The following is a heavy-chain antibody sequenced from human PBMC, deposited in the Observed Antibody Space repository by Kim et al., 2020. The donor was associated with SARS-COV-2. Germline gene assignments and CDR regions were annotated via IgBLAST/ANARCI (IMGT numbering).Heavy chain of an antibody. D-gene: IGHD3-16*02. Sequence: ASVKVSCKASGYTFTNNAISWVRQAPGQGLERMGWINTDTGNPTYAQACTRRFVFSVDTSVTTAYLQISSLEAEDTALYYCARVIWGTYRYTDYWGQGTL. J-gene: IGHJ4*02. CDR3: ARVIWGTYRYTDY. V-gene: IGHV7-4-1*02. CDR1: GYTFTNNA. CDR2: INTDTGNP.